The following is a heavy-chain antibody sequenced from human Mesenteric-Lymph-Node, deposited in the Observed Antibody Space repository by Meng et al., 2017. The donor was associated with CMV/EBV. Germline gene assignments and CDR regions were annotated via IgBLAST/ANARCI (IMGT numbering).Heavy chain of an antibody. CDR3: ARSLTTVFDS. V-gene: IGHV3-11*01. CDR2: IRTSSSRV. Sequence: GGSLRLSCSASGFSFSDYYMSWIRQAPGKGLEWISYIRTSSSRVFYADSVKGRFTVSSDSAKNSLFLQMNSLRADDTAVYFCARSLTTVFDSWGQGTVVTGLL. D-gene: IGHD1/OR15-1a*01. J-gene: IGHJ4*02. CDR1: GFSFSDYY.